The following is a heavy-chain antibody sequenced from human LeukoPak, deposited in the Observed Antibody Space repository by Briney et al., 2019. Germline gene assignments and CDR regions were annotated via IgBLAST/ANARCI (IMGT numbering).Heavy chain of an antibody. CDR3: ARGIRNQLLSEY. D-gene: IGHD2-2*01. J-gene: IGHJ4*02. CDR2: MNPNSLNT. CDR1: GYTFSSFD. Sequence: AASVKVSCKPSGYTFSSFDVIWVRQATGQGLEWIGWMNPNSLNTGYAQKFRGRVTMTGDTSISTAYMELSSLISEDTAVYYCARGIRNQLLSEYWGQGSLVTVSS. V-gene: IGHV1-8*01.